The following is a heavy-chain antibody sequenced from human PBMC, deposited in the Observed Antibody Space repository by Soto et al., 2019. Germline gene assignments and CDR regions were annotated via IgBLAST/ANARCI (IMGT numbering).Heavy chain of an antibody. CDR1: GGSFSGYY. CDR3: ARGLHSSGSDYYYGMDV. D-gene: IGHD6-19*01. J-gene: IGHJ6*02. V-gene: IGHV4-34*01. Sequence: SDTLSLTCAFYGGSFSGYYWSCIRQPPGNGLEWIGEINHSGSTYYNPSLKSRVTPSVDTSKNQFSLKLSSVTAADTAVYYCARGLHSSGSDYYYGMDVWGQGTTVTVSS. CDR2: INHSGST.